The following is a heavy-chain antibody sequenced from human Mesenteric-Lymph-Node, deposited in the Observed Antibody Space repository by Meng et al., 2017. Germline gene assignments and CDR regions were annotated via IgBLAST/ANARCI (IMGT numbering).Heavy chain of an antibody. CDR1: GGSISSSSYY. CDR3: ARVASYYGSGSTQQAYYFDY. CDR2: IYTSGST. D-gene: IGHD3-10*01. Sequence: SETLSLTCTVSGGSISSSSYYWGWIRQPPGKGLEWIGSIYTSGSTNYNPSLKSRVTISVDTSKNQFSLKLSSVTAADTAVYYCARVASYYGSGSTQQAYYFDYWGQGTLVTVSS. V-gene: IGHV4-39*07. J-gene: IGHJ4*02.